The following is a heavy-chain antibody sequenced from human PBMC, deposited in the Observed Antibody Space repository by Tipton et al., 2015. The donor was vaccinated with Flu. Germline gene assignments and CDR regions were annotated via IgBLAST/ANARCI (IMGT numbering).Heavy chain of an antibody. CDR1: GGSLSGYY. Sequence: TLSLTCAVYGGSLSGYYWSWVRQPPGKGLEWVGEINYSGITNYNPSLKSRVTMSVDTSKSQFSLMLRSVTAADTAVYYCARLSYYDVDLKNFYFDHWGQGALVTVSS. J-gene: IGHJ4*02. CDR2: INYSGIT. D-gene: IGHD3-10*02. CDR3: ARLSYYDVDLKNFYFDH. V-gene: IGHV4-34*01.